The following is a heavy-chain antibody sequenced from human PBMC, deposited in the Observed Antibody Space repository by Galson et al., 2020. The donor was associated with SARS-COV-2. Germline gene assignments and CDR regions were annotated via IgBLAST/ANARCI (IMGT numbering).Heavy chain of an antibody. CDR2: ISYDGSNK. V-gene: IGHV3-30*04. D-gene: IGHD2-21*02. CDR1: GFTFSSYA. J-gene: IGHJ4*02. CDR3: ARDPTYCGGDCYYFDY. Sequence: GGSLRLSCAASGFTFSSYAMHWVRQAPGKGLEWVAVISYDGSNKYYADSVKGRFTISRDNSKNTLYLQMNSLRAEDTAVYYCARDPTYCGGDCYYFDYWGQGTLVTVSS.